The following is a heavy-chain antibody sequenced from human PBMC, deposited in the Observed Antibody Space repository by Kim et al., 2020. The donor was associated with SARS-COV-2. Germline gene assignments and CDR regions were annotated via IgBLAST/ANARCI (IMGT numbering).Heavy chain of an antibody. Sequence: SETLSLTCTVSDYSITRGSYLGWIRQPPGKGLEWIGTISHSESPYYNPSLKSRVTMSVDTSNKQFSLYLTSVTAADTAVFYCARFDPYWYFDLWGRGTLVTVSS. CDR3: ARFDPYWYFDL. CDR2: ISHSESP. CDR1: DYSITRGSY. V-gene: IGHV4-38-2*02. D-gene: IGHD3-9*01. J-gene: IGHJ2*01.